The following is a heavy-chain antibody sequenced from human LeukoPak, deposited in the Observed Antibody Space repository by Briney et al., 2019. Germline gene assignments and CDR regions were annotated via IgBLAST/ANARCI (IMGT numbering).Heavy chain of an antibody. CDR1: GFTFSSYA. D-gene: IGHD2-8*01. J-gene: IGHJ4*02. V-gene: IGHV3-23*01. CDR3: AKDRSCTNDICHGDFDY. CDR2: ISGSGGST. Sequence: GGSLRLSCAASGFTFSSYAVSWVPQAPGKGLEWGLSISGSGGSTYSADSVKGRFTTSRDNSKNTLYLQMNSLRAEDTALYYCAKDRSCTNDICHGDFDYWGQGTLVTVSS.